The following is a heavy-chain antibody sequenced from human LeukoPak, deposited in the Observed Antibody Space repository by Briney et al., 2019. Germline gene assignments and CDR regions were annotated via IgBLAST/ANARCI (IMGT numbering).Heavy chain of an antibody. Sequence: GGSLRLSCAASGFTFSNYAMSWVRQAPGKRLEWDSVINGRGGSTYYADSVKGRFTISRDNLKNTLYLQMNSLRAEDTAVYYCAKGAITMIVVVNYFDYWGQGTLVTVSS. D-gene: IGHD3-22*01. CDR1: GFTFSNYA. CDR3: AKGAITMIVVVNYFDY. CDR2: INGRGGST. V-gene: IGHV3-23*01. J-gene: IGHJ4*02.